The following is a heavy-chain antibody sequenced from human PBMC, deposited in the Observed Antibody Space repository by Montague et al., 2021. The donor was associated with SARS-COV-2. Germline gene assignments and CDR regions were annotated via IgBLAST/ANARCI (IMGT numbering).Heavy chain of an antibody. J-gene: IGHJ6*02. CDR2: LSYDGDNK. V-gene: IGHV3-30*04. D-gene: IGHD6-19*01. CDR1: GFTFSSYA. Sequence: SLRLSCAAAGFTFSSYAMHWVRQAPGKGLEWVAGLSYDGDNKYYADSMKGRLTISRDNSKNTLYLQMNSLRAEDAAVYYCARDWGEVGSGWYTGLDLWGQGTTVTVSS. CDR3: ARDWGEVGSGWYTGLDL.